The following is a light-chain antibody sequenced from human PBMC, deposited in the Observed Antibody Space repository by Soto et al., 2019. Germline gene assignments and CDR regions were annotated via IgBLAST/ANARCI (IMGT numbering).Light chain of an antibody. V-gene: IGKV3-20*01. CDR2: GAS. CDR1: QSVSSNS. Sequence: EIVLTQSPGTLSLSPGEGDTLSCRASQSVSSNSLAWYQQKPGQAPRHLIYGASTRATGIPDRFSGSGSGTDFTLTINRLEPEDFAVYYCQQYGSSPLTFGGGTKVEFK. CDR3: QQYGSSPLT. J-gene: IGKJ4*01.